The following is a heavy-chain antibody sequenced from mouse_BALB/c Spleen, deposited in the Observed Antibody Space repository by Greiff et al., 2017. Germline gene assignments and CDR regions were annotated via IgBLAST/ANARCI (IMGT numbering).Heavy chain of an antibody. V-gene: IGHV1-69*02. D-gene: IGHD6-1*01. J-gene: IGHJ4*01. CDR3: ARMRLPSYAMDY. CDR2: IDPSDSYT. Sequence: QVQLKESGAELVKPGASVKLSCKASGYTFTSYWMHWVKQRPGQGLEWIGEIDPSDSYTNYNQKFKGKATLTVDKSSSTAYMQLSSLTSEDSAVYYCARMRLPSYAMDYWGQGTSVTVSS. CDR1: GYTFTSYW.